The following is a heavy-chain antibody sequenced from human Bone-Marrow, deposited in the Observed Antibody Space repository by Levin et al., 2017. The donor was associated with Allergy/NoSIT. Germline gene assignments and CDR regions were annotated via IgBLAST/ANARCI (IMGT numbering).Heavy chain of an antibody. Sequence: PGESLKISCAVSGFTFTDSAIHWVRQASGKGLEWLGRIRSKANYFGTAYAASVRDRFTISRDESETTAYLQMNSLKIEDTAVYYCRMTTTNGPDFWGQGTLVTVSS. CDR1: GFTFTDSA. CDR3: RMTTTNGPDF. V-gene: IGHV3-73*01. J-gene: IGHJ4*02. CDR2: IRSKANYFGT. D-gene: IGHD4-17*01.